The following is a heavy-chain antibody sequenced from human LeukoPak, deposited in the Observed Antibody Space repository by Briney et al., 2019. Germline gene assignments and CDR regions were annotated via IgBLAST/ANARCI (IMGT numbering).Heavy chain of an antibody. CDR2: IYYCGST. V-gene: IGHV4-59*01. D-gene: IGHD3-22*01. J-gene: IGHJ6*02. CDR1: GGSISGYY. CDR3: ARHHHLDNSGYYPGSYYYGMDV. Sequence: SETLSLTCTVSGGSISGYYWSWIGQPPGKGLERIGYIYYCGSTDYNASLKSRVTISVDTSKNPFSLKLYSVPAADTAVYCCARHHHLDNSGYYPGSYYYGMDVWGQGTTVTVSS.